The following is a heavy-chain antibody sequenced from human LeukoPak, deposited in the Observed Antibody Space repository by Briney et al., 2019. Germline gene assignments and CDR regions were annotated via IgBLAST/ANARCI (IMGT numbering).Heavy chain of an antibody. CDR1: GFSFSSFW. D-gene: IGHD2-21*01. V-gene: IGHV3-7*03. CDR3: AREVVATASAFDC. CDR2: IKDDGSVK. Sequence: GGSLRLSCTASGFSFSSFWMSWVRQAPGRGLEWVANIKDDGSVKNHVDSLKGRFSISRDNARNSLYLQISSLRAEDTAVYYCAREVVATASAFDCWGQGTLVTVSS. J-gene: IGHJ4*02.